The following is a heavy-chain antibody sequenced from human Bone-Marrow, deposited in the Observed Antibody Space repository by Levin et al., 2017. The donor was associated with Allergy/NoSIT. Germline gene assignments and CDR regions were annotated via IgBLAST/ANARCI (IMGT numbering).Heavy chain of an antibody. V-gene: IGHV4-59*08. J-gene: IGHJ6*02. Sequence: ESLKISCTVSGASFTTYFWTWVRQPPGKGLEWIAYIFDSGTTSYNPSLRSRVTISEDTSKNEVSLRVASLTAADTAVYYCARLTAGAGLDVWGQGTPVTVSS. CDR1: GASFTTYF. CDR2: IFDSGTT. CDR3: ARLTAGAGLDV. D-gene: IGHD6-19*01.